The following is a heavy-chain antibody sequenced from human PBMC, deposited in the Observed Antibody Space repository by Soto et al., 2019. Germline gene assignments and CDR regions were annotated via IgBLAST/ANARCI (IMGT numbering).Heavy chain of an antibody. Sequence: SSETLSLTCAVSGYSISSGSYWAWIRQPPEKGLEWLGSIFNTGNTYYNPSLESRVTISVDTSKSQFSLKVNSVSAADTAVYYCARSYQLLLGWFDPWGQGTLVTVSS. CDR2: IFNTGNT. V-gene: IGHV4-38-2*01. CDR1: GYSISSGSY. J-gene: IGHJ5*02. CDR3: ARSYQLLLGWFDP. D-gene: IGHD2-2*01.